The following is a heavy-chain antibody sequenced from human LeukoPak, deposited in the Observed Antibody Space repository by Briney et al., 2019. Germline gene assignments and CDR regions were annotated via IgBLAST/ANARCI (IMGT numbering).Heavy chain of an antibody. CDR3: ARVYYSSSYDYWYFDL. D-gene: IGHD6-13*01. CDR1: GQSMSNNVFV. J-gene: IGHJ2*01. CDR2: VDYTGAT. V-gene: IGHV4-39*07. Sequence: PSETLSLTCSVSGQSMSNNVFVWGWIRQTPVKGLGYVGSVDYTGATHSNPSLKSRVTISVDTSKNQFSLKLSSVTAADTAVYYCARVYYSSSYDYWYFDLWGRGTLVTVSS.